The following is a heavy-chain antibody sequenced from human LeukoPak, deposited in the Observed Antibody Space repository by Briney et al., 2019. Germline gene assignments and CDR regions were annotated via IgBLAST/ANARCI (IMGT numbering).Heavy chain of an antibody. J-gene: IGHJ4*02. D-gene: IGHD1-26*01. V-gene: IGHV4-61*02. CDR1: GGSISSGSYY. CDR2: IYTSGST. Sequence: SETLSLTCTVSGGSISSGSYYWSWIRQPAGKGLEWIGRIYTSGSTNYNPSLKSRVTISVDTSKNQFSLKLSSVTAADTAVYYCARGFGAATGEGFDYWGQGTLVTVSS. CDR3: ARGFGAATGEGFDY.